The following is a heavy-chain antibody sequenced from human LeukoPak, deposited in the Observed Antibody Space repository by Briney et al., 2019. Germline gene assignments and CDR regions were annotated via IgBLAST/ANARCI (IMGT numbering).Heavy chain of an antibody. V-gene: IGHV1-18*04. CDR1: GYTFTGYY. J-gene: IGHJ5*02. Sequence: ASVKVSCKASGYTFTGYYMHWVRQAPGQGLEWMGWISAYNGNTNYAQKLQGRVTMTTDTSTSTAYMELRSLRSDDTAVYYCARGGIVVVPAAHNWFDPWGQGTLVTVSS. D-gene: IGHD2-2*01. CDR3: ARGGIVVVPAAHNWFDP. CDR2: ISAYNGNT.